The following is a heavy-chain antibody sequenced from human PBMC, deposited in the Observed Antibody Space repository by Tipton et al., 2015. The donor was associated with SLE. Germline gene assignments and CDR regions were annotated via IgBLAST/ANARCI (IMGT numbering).Heavy chain of an antibody. J-gene: IGHJ1*01. V-gene: IGHV3-33*01. Sequence: SLRLSCAASGLSFSNSGMHWVRQAPGKGLEWVALISFDGSNKYYADSVKGRFTISRDNSKNTLFLQMNSLRAEDTAVYYCAREFTVTTKYFQDWGLGTLVTVSS. CDR1: GLSFSNSG. D-gene: IGHD4-17*01. CDR2: ISFDGSNK. CDR3: AREFTVTTKYFQD.